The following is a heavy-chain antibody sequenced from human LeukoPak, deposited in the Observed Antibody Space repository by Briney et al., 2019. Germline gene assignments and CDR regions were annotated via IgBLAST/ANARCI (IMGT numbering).Heavy chain of an antibody. CDR2: ISGSGGST. CDR3: AKATSGSYSLNFDY. CDR1: EFTFSSYA. D-gene: IGHD1-26*01. J-gene: IGHJ4*02. V-gene: IGHV3-23*01. Sequence: PGGSLRLSWAASEFTFSSYAMSWVRQAPGKGLEWVSAISGSGGSTYYADSVKGRFTISRDNSKNTLYLQMNRLRAEDTAVYYCAKATSGSYSLNFDYWGQGTLVTVSS.